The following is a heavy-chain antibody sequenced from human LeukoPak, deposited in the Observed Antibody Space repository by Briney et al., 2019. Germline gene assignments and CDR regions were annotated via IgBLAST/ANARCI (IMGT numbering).Heavy chain of an antibody. CDR1: GFTVSSNY. J-gene: IGHJ4*02. V-gene: IGHV3-66*01. CDR3: TRGVRVYYFDD. D-gene: IGHD3-10*01. CDR2: IYSGGST. Sequence: GGSLRLSCAASGFTVSSNYMSWVRQPPGETLEWVSVIYSGGSTYYADSVKGRSTISRDNSRNTLYLQVNSLRAEDTAVYYCTRGVRVYYFDDWGQGTLVTVSS.